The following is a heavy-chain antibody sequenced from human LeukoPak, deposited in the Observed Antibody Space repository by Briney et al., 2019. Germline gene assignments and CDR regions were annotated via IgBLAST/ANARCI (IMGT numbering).Heavy chain of an antibody. J-gene: IGHJ6*02. D-gene: IGHD5-18*01. CDR1: GGSINNYY. CDR2: THDSGTT. CDR3: ARLYGYTYGHGGMDV. Sequence: SETLSLTCTLSGGSINNYYWSWIRQPPGEGLEWIGYTHDSGTTNYNPSLKTRVTISVDTSKIQFSLNLTSVTAADTAVYYGARLYGYTYGHGGMDVWGQGTTVTVSS. V-gene: IGHV4-59*08.